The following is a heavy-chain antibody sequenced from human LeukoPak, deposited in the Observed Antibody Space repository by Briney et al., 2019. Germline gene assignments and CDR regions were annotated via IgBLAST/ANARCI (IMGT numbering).Heavy chain of an antibody. CDR2: IYHSGST. D-gene: IGHD3-16*01. CDR3: ARDLRYWYFDL. CDR1: GGSISSGGYS. J-gene: IGHJ2*01. Sequence: SETLSLICAVSGGSISSGGYSWSWIRQPPGKGLEWIGYIYHSGSTYYNPSLKSRVTISVDRSKNQFSLKLSSVTAADTAVYYCARDLRYWYFDLWGRGTLVTVSS. V-gene: IGHV4-30-2*01.